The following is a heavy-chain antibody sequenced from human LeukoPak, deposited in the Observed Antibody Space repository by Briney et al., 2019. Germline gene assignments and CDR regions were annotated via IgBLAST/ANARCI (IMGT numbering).Heavy chain of an antibody. J-gene: IGHJ4*02. CDR1: GYTFPGYY. CDR2: INPNSGGT. CDR3: AREHSSSSGKVFDY. V-gene: IGHV1-2*02. D-gene: IGHD6-6*01. Sequence: ASVKVSYKASGYTFPGYYMHWVRQAPGQGLEWMGWINPNSGGTNYAQKFQGRVTMTRDTSTSTAYMELSRLRSDDTAVYYCAREHSSSSGKVFDYWGQGTLVTVSS.